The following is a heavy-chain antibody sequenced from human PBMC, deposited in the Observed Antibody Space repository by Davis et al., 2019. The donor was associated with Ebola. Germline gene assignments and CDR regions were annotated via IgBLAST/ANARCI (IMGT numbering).Heavy chain of an antibody. CDR3: ARALLWFGELPSWYFDL. CDR2: ISSSSSTI. CDR1: VITFSSYA. J-gene: IGHJ2*01. Sequence: GGSLRLSCADSVITFSSYAMNWVRQAPGKGLEWVSYISSSSSTIYYADSVKGRFTISRDNAKNSLYLQMNSLRDEDTAVYYCARALLWFGELPSWYFDLWGRGTLVTVSS. D-gene: IGHD3-10*01. V-gene: IGHV3-48*02.